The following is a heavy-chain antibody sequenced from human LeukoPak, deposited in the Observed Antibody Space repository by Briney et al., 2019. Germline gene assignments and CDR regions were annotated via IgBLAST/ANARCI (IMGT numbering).Heavy chain of an antibody. V-gene: IGHV4-59*01. J-gene: IGHJ4*02. CDR2: IYYSGST. Sequence: PSETLSLTCTVSGGSISSYYWSRIRQPPGKGLEWIGYIYYSGSTNYDPSLKSRVTISVDTSKNQFSLKLSSVTAADTAVYYCARVSSRGVIMVDYWGQGTLVTVSS. D-gene: IGHD3-10*01. CDR3: ARVSSRGVIMVDY. CDR1: GGSISSYY.